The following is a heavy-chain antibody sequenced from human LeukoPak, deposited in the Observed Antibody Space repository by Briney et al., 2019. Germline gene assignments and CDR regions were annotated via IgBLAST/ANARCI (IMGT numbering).Heavy chain of an antibody. J-gene: IGHJ4*02. V-gene: IGHV4-4*02. CDR2: IYHSGST. D-gene: IGHD3-10*01. Sequence: GSLRLSCAASGFTFSSYSMNWVRQPPGKGLEWIGEIYHSGSTNYNPSLKSRVTISVDKSKNQFSLKLSSVTAADTAVYYCARAEVRGGGFDYWGQGTLVTVSS. CDR3: ARAEVRGGGFDY. CDR1: GFTFSSYSM.